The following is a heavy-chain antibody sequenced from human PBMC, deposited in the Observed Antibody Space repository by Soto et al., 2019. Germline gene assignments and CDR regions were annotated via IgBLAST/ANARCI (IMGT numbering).Heavy chain of an antibody. V-gene: IGHV1-69*01. D-gene: IGHD3-16*01. Sequence: QVQLVQSGAEVKKTGSSVKVSCKTSGGTFSTFGISWVRQAPGQGLEWMGVIIPFFGTAEDSQKFEDRITITVDESTNTVYMDLRSLTSEDTAIYYCARTAPMDAGDKYYYDFWGQGALVTVSS. CDR3: ARTAPMDAGDKYYYDF. CDR1: GGTFSTFG. J-gene: IGHJ4*02. CDR2: IIPFFGTA.